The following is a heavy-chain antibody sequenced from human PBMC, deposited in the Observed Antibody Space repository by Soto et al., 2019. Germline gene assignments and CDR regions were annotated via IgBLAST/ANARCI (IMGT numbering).Heavy chain of an antibody. CDR2: IYYSGST. CDR1: SFSISSISYY. V-gene: IGHV4-39*01. CDR3: ARTIFGVVTGYYYYGMDV. Sequence: SDTLSLTCTVSSFSISSISYYWGWIRKPPGKWLEWIGSIYYSGSTYYNPSLKSRVTISVDTSKNQFSLKLSSVTAADTVVYYCARTIFGVVTGYYYYGMDVWGQGTTVT. J-gene: IGHJ6*02. D-gene: IGHD3-3*01.